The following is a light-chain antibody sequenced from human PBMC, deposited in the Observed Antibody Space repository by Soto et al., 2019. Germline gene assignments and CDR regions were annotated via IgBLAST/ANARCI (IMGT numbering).Light chain of an antibody. V-gene: IGLV2-14*01. J-gene: IGLJ1*01. CDR2: EVN. CDR1: SSDVGGYKY. CDR3: SSYTSSSTLLYV. Sequence: QSVLTQPASVSRSPGQSITISCTGTSSDVGGYKYVSWYQQHPGKAPKLMIYEVNNRPSGVSNRFSGSKSGNTASLTISGLQAEDEADYYCSSYTSSSTLLYVFGTGTKVTVL.